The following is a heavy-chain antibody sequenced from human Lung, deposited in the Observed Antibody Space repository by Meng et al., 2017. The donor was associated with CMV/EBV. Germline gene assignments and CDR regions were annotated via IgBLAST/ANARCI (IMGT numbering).Heavy chain of an antibody. CDR2: IDGGNRT. CDR3: AKDSNYPCCYGMDV. J-gene: IGHJ6*02. V-gene: IGHV3-23*01. D-gene: IGHD5-24*01. CDR1: GFSFSNFA. Sequence: SCAASGFSFSNFAVSWVRQAPGKGLEWVSNIDGGNRTFYARSVKGRFTISRDSSKNIVYLQMNSLRAEDTAVYFCAKDSNYPCCYGMDVWGQGNXVTVSS.